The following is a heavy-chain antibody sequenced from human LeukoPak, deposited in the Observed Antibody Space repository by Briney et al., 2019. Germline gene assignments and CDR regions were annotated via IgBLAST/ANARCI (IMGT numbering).Heavy chain of an antibody. CDR3: ARGRYCSSTSCLLYYYYYGMDV. J-gene: IGHJ6*02. CDR2: IYHSGCT. CDR1: GGSISSSNW. Sequence: SETLSLTCAVSGGSISSSNWWSWVRQPPGKGLEWIGEIYHSGCTNYNPSLKSRVTISVDKSKNQFSLKLSSVTAADTAVYYCARGRYCSSTSCLLYYYYYGMDVWGQGTTVTVSS. V-gene: IGHV4-4*02. D-gene: IGHD2-2*01.